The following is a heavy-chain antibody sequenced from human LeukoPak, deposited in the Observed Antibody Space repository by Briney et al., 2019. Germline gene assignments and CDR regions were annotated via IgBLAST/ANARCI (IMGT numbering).Heavy chain of an antibody. CDR2: INPNSGGT. Sequence: ASVKVSCKASGYTFTGYYMHWVRQAPGQGLEWMGWINPNSGGTNYAQKFQGRVTMTRDTSISTAYMELSRLRSDDTAVYYCARDVRPMVRGVINYWFDPWGQGTLVTVSS. CDR1: GYTFTGYY. J-gene: IGHJ5*02. D-gene: IGHD3-10*01. V-gene: IGHV1-2*02. CDR3: ARDVRPMVRGVINYWFDP.